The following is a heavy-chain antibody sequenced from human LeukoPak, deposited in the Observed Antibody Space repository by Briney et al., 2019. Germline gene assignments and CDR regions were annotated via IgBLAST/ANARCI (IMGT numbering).Heavy chain of an antibody. V-gene: IGHV4-61*02. CDR3: ARVKTEGIYYYDSSGYYYFDY. D-gene: IGHD3-22*01. J-gene: IGHJ4*02. CDR1: GYSISSGYY. Sequence: SETLSLTCAVSGYSISSGYYWGWIRQPAGKGLEWIGRIYTSGSTNYNPSLKSRVTISVDTSKNQFSLKLSSVTAADTAVYYCARVKTEGIYYYDSSGYYYFDYWGQGTLVTVSS. CDR2: IYTSGST.